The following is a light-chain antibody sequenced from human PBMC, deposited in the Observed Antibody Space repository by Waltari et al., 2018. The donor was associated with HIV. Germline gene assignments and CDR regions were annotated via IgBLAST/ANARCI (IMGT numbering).Light chain of an antibody. V-gene: IGKV1-5*03. CDR2: KAS. CDR1: QSISSW. J-gene: IGKJ1*01. Sequence: DIQMTRSPSTLSASVGDRVTITCRASQSISSWLAWYQKKPGKAPKLLMYKASSLESGVPSRFSGSGSGTEFTLTISSLQPDDFATYYCQHYNSYPWTFGQGTKVEI. CDR3: QHYNSYPWT.